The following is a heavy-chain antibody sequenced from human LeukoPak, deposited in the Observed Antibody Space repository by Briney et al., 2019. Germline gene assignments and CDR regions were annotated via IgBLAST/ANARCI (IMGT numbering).Heavy chain of an antibody. Sequence: ASVKVSCKASGYTFTNFGIIWVRQAPGQGLEWMGWISAYNGNTKYSQRVQGRVTLTADTSTSTAYMEIRSLRFDGTAIYYCARSHSGSLRAPFDFWGQGTLVTVSS. CDR2: ISAYNGNT. V-gene: IGHV1-18*01. J-gene: IGHJ4*01. CDR3: ARSHSGSLRAPFDF. D-gene: IGHD3-22*01. CDR1: GYTFTNFG.